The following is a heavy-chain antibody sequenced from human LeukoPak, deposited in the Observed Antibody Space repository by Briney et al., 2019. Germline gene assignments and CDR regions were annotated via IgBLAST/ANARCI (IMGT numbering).Heavy chain of an antibody. V-gene: IGHV1-18*01. D-gene: IGHD3-9*01. Sequence: VASVKVSCKASGYTFTSYGISWVRQAPGQGLEWMGWTSAYNGNTNYAQKLQGRVTMTTDTSTSTAYMELRSLRSDDTAVYYCARDGLLRYFDWLYQSKSPDYWGQGTLVTVSS. CDR1: GYTFTSYG. CDR3: ARDGLLRYFDWLYQSKSPDY. CDR2: TSAYNGNT. J-gene: IGHJ4*02.